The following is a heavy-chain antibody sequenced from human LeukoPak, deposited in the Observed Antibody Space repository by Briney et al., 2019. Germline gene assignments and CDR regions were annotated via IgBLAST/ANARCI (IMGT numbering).Heavy chain of an antibody. CDR2: IYYSGYT. CDR1: GVSISSYY. V-gene: IGHV4-59*01. Sequence: SETLSLTCTVSGVSISSYYWSWVRQPPGKGLEWIGYIYYSGYTSYNPSLESRVTIAVDTSKNQFSLKLTSVTAADTAVYFCASACSSTSCYEGPRFDYWGQGTLVTVSS. D-gene: IGHD2-2*01. J-gene: IGHJ4*02. CDR3: ASACSSTSCYEGPRFDY.